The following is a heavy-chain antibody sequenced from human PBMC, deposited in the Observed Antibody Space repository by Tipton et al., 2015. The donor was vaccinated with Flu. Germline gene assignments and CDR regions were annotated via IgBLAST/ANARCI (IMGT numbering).Heavy chain of an antibody. CDR2: IWYDGSNK. D-gene: IGHD6-19*01. CDR3: ARGVYSSGWYPFFDY. CDR1: GFTFSSYG. J-gene: IGHJ4*02. Sequence: LSLTCAASGFTFSSYGMHWVRQAPGKGLEWVAVIWYDGSNKYYADSVKGRFTISRDNSKNTLYLQMNSLRAEDTAVYYCARGVYSSGWYPFFDYWGRGTLVTVSS. V-gene: IGHV3-33*01.